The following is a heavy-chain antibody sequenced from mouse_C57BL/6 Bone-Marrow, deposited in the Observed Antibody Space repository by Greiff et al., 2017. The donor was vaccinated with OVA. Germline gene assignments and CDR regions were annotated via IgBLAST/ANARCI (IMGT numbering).Heavy chain of an antibody. V-gene: IGHV1-81*01. CDR1: GYTFTSYG. D-gene: IGHD1-1*01. CDR3: AREFYYEAMDY. CDR2: IYPRSGNT. Sequence: VQLQQSGAALARPGASVKLSCKASGYTFTSYGISWVKQRTGQGLEWIGEIYPRSGNTYYNEKFKGKATLTADKSSSTAYMELRSLTSEDSAVYFCAREFYYEAMDYWGQGTSVTVSS. J-gene: IGHJ4*01.